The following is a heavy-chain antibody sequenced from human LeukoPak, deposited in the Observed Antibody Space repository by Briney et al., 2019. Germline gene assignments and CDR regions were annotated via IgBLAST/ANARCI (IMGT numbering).Heavy chain of an antibody. CDR3: ARDLYNAGDY. CDR2: ISSDGLRT. Sequence: GGSLRLSCAASGFTFTSRWMHWVRQVPGKGLMWVARISSDGLRTFHADSVRGRLSISRDNAKNTLYLQMNSLRAEDTAVYYCARDLYNAGDYWGQGTLVTVSS. J-gene: IGHJ4*02. V-gene: IGHV3-74*01. CDR1: GFTFTSRW. D-gene: IGHD1-14*01.